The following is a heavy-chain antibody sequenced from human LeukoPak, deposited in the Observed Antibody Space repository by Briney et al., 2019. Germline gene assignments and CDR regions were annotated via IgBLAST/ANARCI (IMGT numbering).Heavy chain of an antibody. J-gene: IGHJ4*02. CDR2: ISGSGDST. CDR3: ASAGYSYIFDY. D-gene: IGHD5-18*01. CDR1: GFTFSTYA. Sequence: PGGSLRLSCAASGFTFSTYAMNWVRQAPGKGLEWVSAISGSGDSTYYADSVKGRFTISRDNSKNTLYVQMNSLRGEDTAVYYCASAGYSYIFDYWGQGTLVTVSS. V-gene: IGHV3-23*01.